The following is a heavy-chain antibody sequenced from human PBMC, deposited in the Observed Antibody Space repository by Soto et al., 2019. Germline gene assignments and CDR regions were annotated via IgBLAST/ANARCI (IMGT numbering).Heavy chain of an antibody. CDR1: GFTFNSYA. CDR3: AKKYSDYAPAFDY. D-gene: IGHD4-17*01. Sequence: GGSLRLSCTASGFTFNSYAMSWVRQAPGKGLEWVSAISRSDGSTYYADSVKGRFTISRDNSKNTLDLQMNSLRAEDTAVYYCAKKYSDYAPAFDYWGQGTLVTVSS. J-gene: IGHJ4*02. V-gene: IGHV3-23*01. CDR2: ISRSDGST.